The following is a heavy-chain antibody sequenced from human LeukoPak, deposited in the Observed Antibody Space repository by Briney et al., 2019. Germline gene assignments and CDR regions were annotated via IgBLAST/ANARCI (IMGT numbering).Heavy chain of an antibody. V-gene: IGHV1-2*04. Sequence: GASVKVSFKASGYTFTGYYIRWVRQAPGQGGEWMGWINPNSGGTNYAPKFHGWVTMTRDASISTAYMELSRLRSDDTAVYYCAIMTTVTYTYDYWGQGTLVTVSS. CDR2: INPNSGGT. J-gene: IGHJ4*02. CDR1: GYTFTGYY. CDR3: AIMTTVTYTYDY. D-gene: IGHD4-17*01.